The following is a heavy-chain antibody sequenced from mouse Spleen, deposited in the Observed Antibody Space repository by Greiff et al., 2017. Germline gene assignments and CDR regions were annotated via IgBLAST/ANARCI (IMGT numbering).Heavy chain of an antibody. V-gene: IGHV14-4*02. D-gene: IGHD2-4*01. CDR2: IDPENGDT. J-gene: IGHJ3*01. CDR3: NPSTMITSWFAY. CDR1: GFNIKDYY. Sequence: LVESGAELVRSGASVKLSCTASGFNIKDYYMHWVKQRPEQGLEWIGWIDPENGDTEYAPKFQGKATMTADTSSNTAYLQLSSLTSEDTAVYYCNPSTMITSWFAYWGQGTLVTVSA.